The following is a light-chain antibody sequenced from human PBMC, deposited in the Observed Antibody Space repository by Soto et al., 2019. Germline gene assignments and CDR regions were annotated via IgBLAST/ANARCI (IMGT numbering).Light chain of an antibody. CDR1: QSVSSF. V-gene: IGKV3-11*01. J-gene: IGKJ4*02. CDR2: DAS. Sequence: EIVLTQSAATLSLSPGEIATLSCRASQSVSSFLAWYQQKPGQAPRLLIYDASNGATGIPARFSGSRSGTDIALTISSLEPEDFAGYYCQQRSNWPLTFGGGTKVEIK. CDR3: QQRSNWPLT.